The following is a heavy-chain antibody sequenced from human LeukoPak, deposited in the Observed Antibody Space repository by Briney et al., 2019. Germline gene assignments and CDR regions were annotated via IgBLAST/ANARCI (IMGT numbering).Heavy chain of an antibody. Sequence: GGSLRLSCAASGFTFSSYEINWVRQAPGKGLEWVSYISNSGSTIYYADSVKGRFTVSRDNAKNSLYLQMNSLRAGDTAVYYCARDRRAHNWGQGTLVTVSS. CDR2: ISNSGSTI. J-gene: IGHJ4*02. CDR3: ARDRRAHN. V-gene: IGHV3-48*03. CDR1: GFTFSSYE.